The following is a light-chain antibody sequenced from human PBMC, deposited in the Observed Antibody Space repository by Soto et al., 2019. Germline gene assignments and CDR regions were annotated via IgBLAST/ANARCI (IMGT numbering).Light chain of an antibody. J-gene: IGKJ4*01. V-gene: IGKV1-39*01. CDR2: GAS. CDR1: QSISTY. CDR3: QQTYRAPLT. Sequence: DIQMTQSPSSLSASVGDRVTITCRASQSISTYLNWYQQKPGKAPKVLIYGASSLQSGVPSRFSGGGSGTDFTLSISSLQPEDFATYYCQQTYRAPLTFGGGPTWRSN.